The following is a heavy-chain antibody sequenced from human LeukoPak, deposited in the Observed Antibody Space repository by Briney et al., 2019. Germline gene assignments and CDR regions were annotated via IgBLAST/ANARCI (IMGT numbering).Heavy chain of an antibody. J-gene: IGHJ4*02. Sequence: VALVKVSCKASGYTFTGYYMHWVRQAPGQGLEWMGWINPNSGGTNYAQKFQGRVTMTRDTSISTAYMELSRLRSDDTAVYYCARGKIRYCSGGSCYSSDHWGQGTLVTVSS. CDR2: INPNSGGT. D-gene: IGHD2-15*01. CDR1: GYTFTGYY. V-gene: IGHV1-2*02. CDR3: ARGKIRYCSGGSCYSSDH.